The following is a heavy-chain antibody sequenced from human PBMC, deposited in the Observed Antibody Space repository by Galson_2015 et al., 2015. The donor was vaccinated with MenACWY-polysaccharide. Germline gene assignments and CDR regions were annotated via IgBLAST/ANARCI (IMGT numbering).Heavy chain of an antibody. Sequence: SLRLSCATSGFTFLVSSIHWVRHASEQGLEWVGNIRSKAKDYATAYAESVKGWFTISTDESKYTAYLQMDSLKTEDTAVYYCTRQGDFFVYWGQGTLVTVSS. CDR3: TRQGDFFVY. CDR1: GFTFLVSS. V-gene: IGHV3-73*01. CDR2: IRSKAKDYAT. D-gene: IGHD3-16*01. J-gene: IGHJ4*02.